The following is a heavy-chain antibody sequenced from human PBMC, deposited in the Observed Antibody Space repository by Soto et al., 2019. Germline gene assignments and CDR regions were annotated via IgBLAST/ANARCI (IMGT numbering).Heavy chain of an antibody. CDR2: IYYSGST. D-gene: IGHD6-6*01. Sequence: QVQLQESGPGLVKPSQTLSLTCTVSGGSISSGGYYWSWIRQHPGKGLEWIGYIYYSGSTYYNPSLKSRVTIAVDTSKNQFSLKLSSVTAADTAVYYCARGSSSSHWFDPWGQGTLVTVSS. V-gene: IGHV4-31*03. CDR3: ARGSSSSHWFDP. CDR1: GGSISSGGYY. J-gene: IGHJ5*02.